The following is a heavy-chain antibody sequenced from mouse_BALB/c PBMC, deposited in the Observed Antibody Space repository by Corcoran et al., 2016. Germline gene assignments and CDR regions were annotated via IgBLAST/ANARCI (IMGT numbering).Heavy chain of an antibody. CDR2: IDPANGNT. J-gene: IGHJ1*01. Sequence: EVQLQQSGAELVKPGASVKLSCTASGFNIKDTYMHWVKQRPEQGLEWIGRIDPANGNTKYDPKFQGKATIKADTSSTTAYLHLSSLTSEDTAVYYCARWDWYFDVWGAGTTVTVSS. V-gene: IGHV14-3*02. CDR3: ARWDWYFDV. CDR1: GFNIKDTY.